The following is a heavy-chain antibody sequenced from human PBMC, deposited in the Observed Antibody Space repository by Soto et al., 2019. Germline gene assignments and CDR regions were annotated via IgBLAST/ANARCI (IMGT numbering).Heavy chain of an antibody. V-gene: IGHV4-39*01. CDR3: ARLPYCISTSCWGGYYYYGMDV. Sequence: SETLSLTCTVSGGSISSSSYYWGWIRQPPGKGLGWIGSIYYSGSTYYNPSLKSRVTISVDTSKNQFSLKLSSVTAADTAVYYCARLPYCISTSCWGGYYYYGMDVWGQGTTVTVSS. CDR1: GGSISSSSYY. J-gene: IGHJ6*02. D-gene: IGHD2-2*01. CDR2: IYYSGST.